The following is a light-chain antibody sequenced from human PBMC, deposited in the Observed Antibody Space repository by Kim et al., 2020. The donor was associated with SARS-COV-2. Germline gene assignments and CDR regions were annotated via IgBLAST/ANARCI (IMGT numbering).Light chain of an antibody. Sequence: SPGERATLSCWASQSISDFLAWYQQKPGQAPRLLMYNASKRATDIPARFSGTGTGTYFTLTISSLEPEDFAVYYCHHRYNWPPFTFGPGTKVDIK. V-gene: IGKV3-11*01. CDR3: HHRYNWPPFT. CDR2: NAS. J-gene: IGKJ3*01. CDR1: QSISDF.